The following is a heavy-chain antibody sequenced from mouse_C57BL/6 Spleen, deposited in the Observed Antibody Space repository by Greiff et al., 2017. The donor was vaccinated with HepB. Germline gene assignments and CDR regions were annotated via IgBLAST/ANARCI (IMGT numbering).Heavy chain of an antibody. J-gene: IGHJ4*01. V-gene: IGHV5-4*03. CDR3: ARVTTVVAMDY. Sequence: EVMLVESGGGLVKPGGSLKLSCAASGFTFSSYAMSWVRQTPEKRLEWVATISDGGSYTYYPDNVKGRFTISRDNAKNNLYLQMSHLKSEDTAMYYCARVTTVVAMDYWGQGTSVTVSS. CDR2: ISDGGSYT. CDR1: GFTFSSYA. D-gene: IGHD1-1*01.